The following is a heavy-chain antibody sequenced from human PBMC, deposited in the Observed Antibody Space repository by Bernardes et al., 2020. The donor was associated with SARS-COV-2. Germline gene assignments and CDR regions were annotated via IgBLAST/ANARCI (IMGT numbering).Heavy chain of an antibody. J-gene: IGHJ4*02. CDR1: GGSISSDY. CDR3: ARAGLPPWIQLWPETRPPEYYFDY. CDR2: IYSTGTT. V-gene: IGHV4-4*07. D-gene: IGHD5-18*01. Sequence: SETLSLTCTVSGGSISSDYWSWIRQPAGKGLEWIGRIYSTGTTNYNPSLKSRVTMSVDTSKNQFSLKLSSVTAADTAVYYCARAGLPPWIQLWPETRPPEYYFDYWGQGTLVTVSS.